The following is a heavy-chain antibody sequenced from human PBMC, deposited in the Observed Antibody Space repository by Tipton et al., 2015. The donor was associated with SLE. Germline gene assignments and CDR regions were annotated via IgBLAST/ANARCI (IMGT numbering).Heavy chain of an antibody. D-gene: IGHD3-22*01. Sequence: LRLSCDVHGGSFSGYFWTWIRQLPGKGLEWIGQNNNRGTARYNPSLKSRVTISVDMSKNQFSLKLSAVTTADTALYYCARARIGGYYSYNYYGMDVWGQGTTVTVSS. V-gene: IGHV4-34*01. CDR1: GGSFSGYF. J-gene: IGHJ6*02. CDR2: NNNRGTA. CDR3: ARARIGGYYSYNYYGMDV.